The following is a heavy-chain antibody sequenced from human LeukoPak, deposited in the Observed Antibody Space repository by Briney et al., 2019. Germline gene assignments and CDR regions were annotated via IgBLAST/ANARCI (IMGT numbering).Heavy chain of an antibody. CDR2: ISGDGGST. CDR1: GFTFDDYA. J-gene: IGHJ4*02. Sequence: PGGSLRLSCAASGFTFDDYAMHWVRQTPGKGLEWVSRISGDGGSTYYADSVKGRFTLPRDNSKHSLYLQMNSLRTEDTALYYCAKSGGGFWSGYYLYYFDYWGQGTLVTVSS. D-gene: IGHD3-3*01. V-gene: IGHV3-43*02. CDR3: AKSGGGFWSGYYLYYFDY.